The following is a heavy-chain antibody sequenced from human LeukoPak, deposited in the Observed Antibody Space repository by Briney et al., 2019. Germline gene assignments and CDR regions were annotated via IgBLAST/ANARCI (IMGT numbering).Heavy chain of an antibody. J-gene: IGHJ4*02. CDR3: ARADCSSTSCPYDY. CDR1: GFIFTNYA. Sequence: GGSLRLSCVPSGFIFTNYAMHWVRQTPGKGLEWVASILYDGSKKYYADSVKGRFTISRDNAKNSLYLQMNSLRAEDTAVYYCARADCSSTSCPYDYWGQGTLVTVSS. V-gene: IGHV3-30*03. D-gene: IGHD2-2*01. CDR2: ILYDGSKK.